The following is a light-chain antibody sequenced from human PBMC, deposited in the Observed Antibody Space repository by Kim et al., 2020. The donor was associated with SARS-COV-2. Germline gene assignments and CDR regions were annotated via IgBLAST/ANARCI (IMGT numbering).Light chain of an antibody. CDR3: QHSHSSPRT. CDR2: GTS. CDR1: HNLVTY. V-gene: IGKV1-39*01. J-gene: IGKJ1*01. Sequence: SSVGTRVTLPRRARHNLVTYLKWYPPQPGQAPQLLIYGTSNLLCGVPPRFSGSGSGTDFTLTISSLQFEDFAIYYCQHSHSSPRTFGQGTKVDIK.